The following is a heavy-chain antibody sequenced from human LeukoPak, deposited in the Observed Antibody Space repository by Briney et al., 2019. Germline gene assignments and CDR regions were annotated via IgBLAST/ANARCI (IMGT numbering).Heavy chain of an antibody. Sequence: PGRSLRLSCAASGFTFSTYGMHWVRPAPGKGVEWVAAAWYDGSKGYYADSVKGRFTISRDNSKDTLDLQMNSLRAEDTAVYYCARVREQLEWYFYYWGQGTLVTVSS. CDR2: AWYDGSKG. CDR3: ARVREQLEWYFYY. J-gene: IGHJ4*02. D-gene: IGHD1-1*01. V-gene: IGHV3-33*01. CDR1: GFTFSTYG.